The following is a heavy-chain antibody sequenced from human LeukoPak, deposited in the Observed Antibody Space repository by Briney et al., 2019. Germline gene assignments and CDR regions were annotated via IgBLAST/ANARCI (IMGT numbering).Heavy chain of an antibody. Sequence: GGSLRLSCAASGFTFSSYGMHWVRQAPGKGLEWVAFMLYDGSNEYYADSVKGRFTISRDNSKNTLYVQMNSLRAEDTAVYYCAKGDSSGYYYYMDVWGKGTTVTIYS. CDR3: AKGDSSGYYYYMDV. D-gene: IGHD3-22*01. J-gene: IGHJ6*03. CDR1: GFTFSSYG. CDR2: MLYDGSNE. V-gene: IGHV3-30*02.